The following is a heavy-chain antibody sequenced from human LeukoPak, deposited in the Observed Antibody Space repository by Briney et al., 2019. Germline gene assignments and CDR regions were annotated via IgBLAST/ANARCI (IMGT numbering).Heavy chain of an antibody. CDR2: IKQDGSEQ. V-gene: IGHV3-7*03. J-gene: IGHJ4*02. CDR1: GFSLSSYW. Sequence: GGSLRLSCAVSGFSLSSYWMSWLRQPQGKELEWVANIKQDGSEQYYVDSVEGRFTISRDNAKNSLYLQMNSLRAEDTAVYYCARDIVVITAAHLFEYWGRGTLVTVSS. D-gene: IGHD2-2*01. CDR3: ARDIVVITAAHLFEY.